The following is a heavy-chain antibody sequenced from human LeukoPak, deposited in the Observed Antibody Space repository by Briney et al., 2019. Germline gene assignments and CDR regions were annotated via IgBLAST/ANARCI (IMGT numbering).Heavy chain of an antibody. Sequence: ASVKVSCKASGYTFIDNFTHWMRQTPGRGLEWLGWINPNSGVTRYAQKFQDRVTMTRDTAAYMELSSLKSDDTAMYYCVRAVSGTLGGASDIWGQGTAVTVSS. CDR3: VRAVSGTLGGASDI. CDR1: GYTFIDNF. V-gene: IGHV1-2*02. CDR2: INPNSGVT. J-gene: IGHJ3*02. D-gene: IGHD1-7*01.